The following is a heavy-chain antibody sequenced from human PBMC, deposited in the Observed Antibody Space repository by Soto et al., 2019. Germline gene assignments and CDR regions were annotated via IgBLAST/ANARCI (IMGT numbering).Heavy chain of an antibody. CDR2: ISGSGGST. CDR1: GFTFSSYA. CDR3: ARGGSTGWFYFDF. Sequence: PGGSLRLSCAASGFTFSSYAMSWVRQAPGKGLEWVSAISGSGGSTYYADSVKGRFTISRDNSKNTLYLQMNSLRAEDTAMYYCARGGSTGWFYFDFWGQGTQVTVSS. J-gene: IGHJ4*02. D-gene: IGHD6-19*01. V-gene: IGHV3-23*01.